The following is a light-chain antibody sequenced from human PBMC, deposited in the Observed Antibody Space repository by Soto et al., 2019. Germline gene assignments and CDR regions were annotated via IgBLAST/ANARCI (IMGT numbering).Light chain of an antibody. CDR1: HVISNY. V-gene: IGKV1-27*01. Sequence: DIQMTQSPSSLSASVGDRVTITCRASHVISNYLAWYQQKPGKVPKLLIYAASTLQSGVPFRFSGSGSGTDFTLTISSLQPEDVATYYCQNYNSAPWTFGQGTKVEIK. J-gene: IGKJ1*01. CDR3: QNYNSAPWT. CDR2: AAS.